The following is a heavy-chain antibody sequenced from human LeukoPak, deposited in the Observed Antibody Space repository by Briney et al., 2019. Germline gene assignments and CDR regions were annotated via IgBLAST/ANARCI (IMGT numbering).Heavy chain of an antibody. CDR3: ADDYPGAFDI. CDR1: GFTFSSYA. D-gene: IGHD3-16*01. CDR2: ISSSSSYI. Sequence: PGGSLRLSCAASGFTFSSYAMSWVRQAPGKGLEWVSSISSSSSYIYYADSVKGRFTISRDNAKNSLYLQMNSLRAEDTAVYYCADDYPGAFDIWGQGTMVTVSS. J-gene: IGHJ3*02. V-gene: IGHV3-21*01.